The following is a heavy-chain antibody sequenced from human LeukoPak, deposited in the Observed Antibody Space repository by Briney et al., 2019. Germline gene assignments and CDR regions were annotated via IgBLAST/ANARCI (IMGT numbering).Heavy chain of an antibody. CDR2: ISYDGSNK. J-gene: IGHJ4*02. Sequence: GRSLRLSCAASGFTFSSYAMHWVRQAPGKGLEWVAVISYDGSNKYYADSVKGRFTISRDNSKNTLYLQMNSLRAEDTAVYYCAKDGEIFDYWGQGTLVTVSS. V-gene: IGHV3-30*04. CDR3: AKDGEIFDY. CDR1: GFTFSSYA. D-gene: IGHD7-27*01.